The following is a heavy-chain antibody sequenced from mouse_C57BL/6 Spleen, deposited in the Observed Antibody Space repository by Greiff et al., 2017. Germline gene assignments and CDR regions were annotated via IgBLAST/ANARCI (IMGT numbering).Heavy chain of an antibody. Sequence: VQLQQSGPELVKPGASVKISCKASGYAFSSSWMNWVKQRPGKGLEWIGRIYPGDGDTNYNGKFKGKATLTADNSSSTAYMQLSSLTSEDSAVYFCATGSNLDYWGQGTTRTVSS. J-gene: IGHJ2*01. V-gene: IGHV1-82*01. CDR2: IYPGDGDT. D-gene: IGHD2-5*01. CDR1: GYAFSSSW. CDR3: ATGSNLDY.